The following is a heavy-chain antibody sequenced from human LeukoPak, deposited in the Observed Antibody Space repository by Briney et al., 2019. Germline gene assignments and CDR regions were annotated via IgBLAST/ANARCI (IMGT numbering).Heavy chain of an antibody. CDR3: ARDVPPLVRGVNYYYYYMDV. D-gene: IGHD3-10*02. CDR2: IYTSGST. Sequence: SQTLSLTCTVSGGSISSGSYYWSWIRQPAGKGLEWIGRIYTSGSTNYNPSLKSRVTISVDTSKNQFSLKLSSVTAADTAVYYCARDVPPLVRGVNYYYYYMDVWGKGTTVTVSS. J-gene: IGHJ6*03. V-gene: IGHV4-61*02. CDR1: GGSISSGSYY.